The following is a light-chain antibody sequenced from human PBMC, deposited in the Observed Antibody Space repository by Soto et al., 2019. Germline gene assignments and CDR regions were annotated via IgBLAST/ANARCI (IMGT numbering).Light chain of an antibody. CDR3: CSYAGSSTDV. CDR1: SSDVGTYNL. J-gene: IGLJ1*01. CDR2: EGS. Sequence: QSALTQPASVSGSPGQSITISCTGNSSDVGTYNLVSWYQHHPGKAPKLMIYEGSKRPSGVSNRFSGSKSGNTASLTISGLQAEDEADYYCCSYAGSSTDVFGTGTKLTVL. V-gene: IGLV2-23*01.